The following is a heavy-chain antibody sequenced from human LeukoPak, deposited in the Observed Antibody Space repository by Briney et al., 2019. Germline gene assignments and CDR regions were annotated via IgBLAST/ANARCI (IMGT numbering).Heavy chain of an antibody. Sequence: GGSLRLSCAASRFIFTNYWIHWVRQAPGKGLVWVSHVNNDGSATSYADSVKGRFAISRDSAKNTVYLHMNSLRVEDTAVYYCTSFFETNWGQGTLVTVSS. CDR1: RFIFTNYW. CDR3: TSFFETN. CDR2: VNNDGSAT. J-gene: IGHJ4*02. D-gene: IGHD2/OR15-2a*01. V-gene: IGHV3-74*01.